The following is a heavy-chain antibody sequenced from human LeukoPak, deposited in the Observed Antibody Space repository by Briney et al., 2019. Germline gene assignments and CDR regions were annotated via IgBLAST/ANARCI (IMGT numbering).Heavy chain of an antibody. CDR1: GFTFSSYE. Sequence: PGGSLRLSCAASGFTFSSYEMNWVRKAPGKGLEWVSYISTSGTTIYYADSVKGRFTISRDNAKKSLYLQMNSLRAEDTAVYYCARINWLDPWGQGTLVTVSS. J-gene: IGHJ5*02. CDR2: ISTSGTTI. V-gene: IGHV3-48*03. CDR3: ARINWLDP.